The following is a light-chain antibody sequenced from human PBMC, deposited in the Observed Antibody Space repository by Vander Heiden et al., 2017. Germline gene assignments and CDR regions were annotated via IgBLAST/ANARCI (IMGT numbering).Light chain of an antibody. CDR2: HAS. J-gene: IGKJ4*01. V-gene: IGKV3-20*01. Sequence: SQSVSNNHLAWYQQKPGQAPRPLISHASSRAAGIPDRFSGSGSGTDFTLTISRLEPEDFAVYYCQHYGFSPPVTFGGGTKVAIK. CDR3: QHYGFSPPVT. CDR1: QSVSNNH.